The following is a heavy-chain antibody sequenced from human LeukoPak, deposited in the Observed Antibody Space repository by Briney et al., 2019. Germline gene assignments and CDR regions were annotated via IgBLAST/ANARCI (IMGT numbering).Heavy chain of an antibody. CDR2: LRSKASSYAT. D-gene: IGHD2-2*01. Sequence: GSLRLSCAASGFTFSGSAMHWVRQASGKGLEWVGRLRSKASSYATAYAASVKGRFTISRDDSKNTAYLQMNSLKTEDAAVYYCTRHDEFDIVVVPAAIDYYYYGMDVWGKGTTVTVSS. J-gene: IGHJ6*04. V-gene: IGHV3-73*01. CDR1: GFTFSGSA. CDR3: TRHDEFDIVVVPAAIDYYYYGMDV.